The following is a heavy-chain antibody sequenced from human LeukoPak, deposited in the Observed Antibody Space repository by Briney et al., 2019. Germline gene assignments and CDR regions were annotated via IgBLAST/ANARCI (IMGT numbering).Heavy chain of an antibody. CDR2: IYYSGST. Sequence: SETLSLTCTVSGGSISSYYWSWIRQPPGKGLEWIGYIYYSGSTSYNPSLKSRVTISVDTSKNQFSLKLSSVTAADTAVYYCARQWLVTDYFDYWGQGTLVTVSS. D-gene: IGHD6-19*01. CDR1: GGSISSYY. V-gene: IGHV4-59*01. CDR3: ARQWLVTDYFDY. J-gene: IGHJ4*02.